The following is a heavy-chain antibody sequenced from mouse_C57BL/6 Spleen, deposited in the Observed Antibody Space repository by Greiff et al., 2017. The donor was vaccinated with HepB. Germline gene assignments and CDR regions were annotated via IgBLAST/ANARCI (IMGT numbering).Heavy chain of an antibody. Sequence: QVQLQQPGAELVMPGASVKLSCKASGYTFTSYWMHWVKQRPGQGLEWIGEIDPSDSYTNYNQKFKGKSTLTVDKSSSTAYMQLSSLTSEDSAVYYCAIYTTVVPWYFDVWGTGTTVTVSS. J-gene: IGHJ1*03. CDR3: AIYTTVVPWYFDV. CDR1: GYTFTSYW. V-gene: IGHV1-69*01. CDR2: IDPSDSYT. D-gene: IGHD1-1*01.